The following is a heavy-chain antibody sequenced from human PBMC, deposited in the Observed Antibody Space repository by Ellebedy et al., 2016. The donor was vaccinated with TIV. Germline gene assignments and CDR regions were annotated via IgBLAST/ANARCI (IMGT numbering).Heavy chain of an antibody. V-gene: IGHV3-48*01. CDR2: ISSSSTTI. CDR1: GFTFSSYA. D-gene: IGHD3-3*01. CDR3: ARAGGGFLEWLSQDYFDY. J-gene: IGHJ4*02. Sequence: GESLKISCAASGFTFSSYAMSWVRQAPGKGLEWVSYISSSSTTIYYADFVKGRFTISRDNAKNSLYLQMNSLRAEDTAVYYCARAGGGFLEWLSQDYFDYWGQGTLVTVSS.